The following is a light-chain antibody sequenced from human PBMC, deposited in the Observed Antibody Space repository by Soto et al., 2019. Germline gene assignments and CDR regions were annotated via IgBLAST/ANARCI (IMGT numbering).Light chain of an antibody. Sequence: DIQVTQSPSSVSASVGDRVTITCRATRGISRWLAWYQQKPGKAPKLVIYAASNLQSGVPSRFSGSGSGTDFTLTINSLQPDDFATYYCQQSNSFPYTFGQGTKLEI. J-gene: IGKJ2*01. V-gene: IGKV1-12*01. CDR1: RGISRW. CDR3: QQSNSFPYT. CDR2: AAS.